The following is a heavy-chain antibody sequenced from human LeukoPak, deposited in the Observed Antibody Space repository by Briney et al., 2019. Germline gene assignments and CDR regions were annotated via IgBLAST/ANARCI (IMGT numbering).Heavy chain of an antibody. V-gene: IGHV1-2*02. J-gene: IGHJ4*02. CDR2: INPNSGGT. D-gene: IGHD3-10*01. CDR3: ARHRDSNYYGSGSYHY. CDR1: GYIFTGYY. Sequence: ASVKVSCRASGYIFTGYYMHWVRQAPGQGLEWRGWINPNSGGTNYTQKFQGRVTMTRDTSISTAYMEASRLRSDDTAVYYCARHRDSNYYGSGSYHYWGQGTLVTVSS.